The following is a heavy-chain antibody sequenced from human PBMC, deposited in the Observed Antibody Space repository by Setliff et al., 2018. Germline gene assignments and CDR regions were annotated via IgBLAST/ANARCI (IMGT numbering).Heavy chain of an antibody. Sequence: ASVKVSCKASGYTFTNYGITWVRQAPGQGLEWMGWISAYDGNTKLAQNSQGRVTLTTDTPTSTAYMELRSLRSDDTAVYYCARSPPNRGSGSGWYGDFWGQGTLVTVSS. V-gene: IGHV1-18*01. CDR2: ISAYDGNT. J-gene: IGHJ4*02. CDR1: GYTFTNYG. CDR3: ARSPPNRGSGSGWYGDF. D-gene: IGHD6-19*01.